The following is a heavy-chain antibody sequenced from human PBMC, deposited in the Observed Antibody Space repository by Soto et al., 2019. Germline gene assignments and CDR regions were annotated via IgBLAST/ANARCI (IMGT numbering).Heavy chain of an antibody. Sequence: EVQLVESGGGLVQPGGSLRLSCATSGFILSDCAMNWVRQAPGKGLEWVSDISSSSSVIDYADSVKGRFTVSRDNARNSRYLQMNSLRAEDTAVYYCARELSWGSNWYYYMDVWGKGTTVTVSS. V-gene: IGHV3-48*01. CDR3: ARELSWGSNWYYYMDV. CDR2: ISSSSSVI. D-gene: IGHD7-27*01. CDR1: GFILSDCA. J-gene: IGHJ6*03.